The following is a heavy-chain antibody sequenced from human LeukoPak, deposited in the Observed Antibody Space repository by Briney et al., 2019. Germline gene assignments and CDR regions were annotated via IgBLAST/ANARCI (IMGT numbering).Heavy chain of an antibody. Sequence: GGSLRLSCAASGFTFSSYSMNWVRQAPGKGLEGVSSISSSSSYIYYADSVKGRFTISRDNAKNSLYLQMNSLRAEDTAVYYCAREYCSGGSCYLADYWGQGTLVTVPS. CDR1: GFTFSSYS. D-gene: IGHD2-15*01. CDR3: AREYCSGGSCYLADY. J-gene: IGHJ4*02. V-gene: IGHV3-21*01. CDR2: ISSSSSYI.